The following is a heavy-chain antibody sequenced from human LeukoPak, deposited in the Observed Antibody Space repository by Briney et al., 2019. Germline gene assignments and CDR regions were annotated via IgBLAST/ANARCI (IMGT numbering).Heavy chain of an antibody. V-gene: IGHV3-73*01. Sequence: GGSLRLSCAASGFTFSGSAMHWVRQASGKGLEWVGRIRSKTSDYATAYAASVKGRFTISRDDSKNTAYLQMNNLKTEDTAVYYCTRIGPTTADYWGQGTLVTVSS. CDR2: IRSKTSDYAT. CDR3: TRIGPTTADY. D-gene: IGHD5-12*01. CDR1: GFTFSGSA. J-gene: IGHJ4*02.